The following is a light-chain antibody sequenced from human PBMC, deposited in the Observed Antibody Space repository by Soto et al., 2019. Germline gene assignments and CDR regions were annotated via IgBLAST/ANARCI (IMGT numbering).Light chain of an antibody. CDR1: SSDIGTYTY. Sequence: QSVLTQPASVSGSPGQSITISCTGTSSDIGTYTYVSWYQHHPGKAPRLMIYEVSNRTSGISNRFSGSKSGNTASLTISGLQAEDEADYYCTSYTTSSTLAFGGGTKLTVL. J-gene: IGLJ3*02. V-gene: IGLV2-14*01. CDR2: EVS. CDR3: TSYTTSSTLA.